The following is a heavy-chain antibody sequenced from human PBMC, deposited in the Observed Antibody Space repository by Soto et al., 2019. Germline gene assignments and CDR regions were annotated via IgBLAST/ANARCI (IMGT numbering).Heavy chain of an antibody. CDR1: GFTFSSYG. Sequence: QVQLVESGGGVVQPGRSLRLSCAASGFTFSSYGMHWVRQAPGKGLEWVAVIWYDGSNKYYADSVKGRFTISRDNSKNTLYLQMNSLRAEDTAVYYCARDVYPAGVYDYVWWSPDYWGQGTLVTVSS. D-gene: IGHD3-16*01. V-gene: IGHV3-33*01. CDR2: IWYDGSNK. CDR3: ARDVYPAGVYDYVWWSPDY. J-gene: IGHJ4*02.